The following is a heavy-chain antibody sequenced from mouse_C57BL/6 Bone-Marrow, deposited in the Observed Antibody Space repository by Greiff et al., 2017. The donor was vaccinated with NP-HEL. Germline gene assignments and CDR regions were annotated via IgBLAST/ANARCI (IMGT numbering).Heavy chain of an antibody. CDR2: INPSSGYT. D-gene: IGHD2-2*01. Sequence: VQLQQSGAELAKPGASVKLCCKACGYTFTSYWMHWVKQRLGQGLEWIGYINPSSGYTKYNQKFKDKATLTADKSSSTAYMQLSSLTYEDSAVYYCARALLWLQRAYFVVCATGTTVPVSS. CDR3: ARALLWLQRAYFVV. V-gene: IGHV1-7*01. CDR1: GYTFTSYW. J-gene: IGHJ1*03.